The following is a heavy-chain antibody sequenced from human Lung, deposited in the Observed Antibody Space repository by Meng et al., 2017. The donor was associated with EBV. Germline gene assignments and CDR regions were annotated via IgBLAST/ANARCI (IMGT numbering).Heavy chain of an antibody. CDR1: GGSFSGYY. CDR3: ARAAGSLTTLPVF. V-gene: IGHV4-34*01. CDR2: INHSGST. Sequence: QGQLQQVGAGLLKPSETLSLTCAVYGGSFSGYYWSWIRQPPGKGLEWIGEINHSGSTNYNPSLKSRVTISVDTSKNQFSLKLSSVTAADTAVYFCARAAGSLTTLPVFWGRGTLVTVFS. J-gene: IGHJ4*02. D-gene: IGHD4-17*01.